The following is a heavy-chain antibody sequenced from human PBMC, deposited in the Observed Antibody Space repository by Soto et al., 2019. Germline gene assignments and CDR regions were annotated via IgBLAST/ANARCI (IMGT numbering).Heavy chain of an antibody. Sequence: GGSLSLSFEASGFTFSSYAMSWARQAPGKGLEWVSAISGSGGSTYYADSVKGRFTISRDNSKNTLYLQMNSLRAEDTAVYYCAKDHPSQLYGMDVWGQGTTVTVSS. V-gene: IGHV3-23*01. CDR3: AKDHPSQLYGMDV. CDR2: ISGSGGST. CDR1: GFTFSSYA. D-gene: IGHD2-2*01. J-gene: IGHJ6*02.